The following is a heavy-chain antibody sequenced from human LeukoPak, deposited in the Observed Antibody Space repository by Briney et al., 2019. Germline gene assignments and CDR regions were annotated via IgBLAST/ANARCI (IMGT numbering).Heavy chain of an antibody. D-gene: IGHD3-9*01. CDR1: GGTFSSYA. CDR2: IIPIFGTA. CDR3: ARDRDILTGPRRWFDP. J-gene: IGHJ5*02. Sequence: SVKVSCKASGGTFSSYAISWVRQAPGQGLEWMGGIIPIFGTANYAQKFQGRVTITADESTSTAYVELSSLRSEDTAVYYCARDRDILTGPRRWFDPWGQGTLVTVSS. V-gene: IGHV1-69*13.